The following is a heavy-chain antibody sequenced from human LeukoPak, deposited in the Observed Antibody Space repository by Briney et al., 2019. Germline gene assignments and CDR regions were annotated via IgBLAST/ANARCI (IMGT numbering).Heavy chain of an antibody. CDR2: IYYSGST. D-gene: IGHD6-13*01. J-gene: IGHJ4*02. Sequence: PSETLSLTCTVSGGSISSYYWSWIRQPPGKGLEWIGSIYYSGSTYYNPSLKSRVTISVDTSKNQFSLKLSSVTAADTAVYYCARIHVAAAGTRPSGFDYWGQGTLVTVSS. V-gene: IGHV4-59*12. CDR3: ARIHVAAAGTRPSGFDY. CDR1: GGSISSYY.